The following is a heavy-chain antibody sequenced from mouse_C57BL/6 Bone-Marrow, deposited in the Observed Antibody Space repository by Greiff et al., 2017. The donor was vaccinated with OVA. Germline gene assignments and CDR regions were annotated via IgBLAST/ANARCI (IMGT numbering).Heavy chain of an antibody. J-gene: IGHJ3*02. CDR1: GFTFSDYY. Sequence: EVQGVESGGGLVQPGGSLKLSCAASGFTFSDYYMYWVRQTPEKRLEWVAYISNGGGSTYYPDAVKGRFTISRDNAKNTLYLQMSRLKSEDTAMYYCARSFFPSGWGQGTLVTVSA. CDR3: ARSFFPSG. V-gene: IGHV5-12*01. D-gene: IGHD3-1*01. CDR2: ISNGGGST.